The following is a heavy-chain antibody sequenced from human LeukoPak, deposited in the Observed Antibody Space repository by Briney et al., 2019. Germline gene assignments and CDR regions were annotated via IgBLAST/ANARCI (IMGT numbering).Heavy chain of an antibody. CDR1: GGSISSYY. D-gene: IGHD1-26*01. CDR3: AGSGSYTEYFQL. CDR2: IYYTGAT. J-gene: IGHJ1*01. V-gene: IGHV4-59*12. Sequence: SETLSLTCTVSGGSISSYYWSWIRLPPGKGLEWIGYIYYTGATYYNPSLKSRVTISLDTSKNQFSLKLSSVTAADTAVYYCAGSGSYTEYFQLWGQGTLVTVSS.